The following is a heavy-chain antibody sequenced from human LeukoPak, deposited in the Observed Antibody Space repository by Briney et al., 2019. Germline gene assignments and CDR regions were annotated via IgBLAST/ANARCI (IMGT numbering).Heavy chain of an antibody. J-gene: IGHJ4*02. CDR1: GFTFYSYW. V-gene: IGHV3-7*01. Sequence: EGSLRLSCAASGFTFYSYWMSWVRQAPEEGPEWLANIRQDGSHKQYVNSVKGRFTISRANAKNSLYLQMNSLSAEDTAVYYCARHSRGSPIDDWGQGTLVTVSS. D-gene: IGHD2-15*01. CDR3: ARHSRGSPIDD. CDR2: IRQDGSHK.